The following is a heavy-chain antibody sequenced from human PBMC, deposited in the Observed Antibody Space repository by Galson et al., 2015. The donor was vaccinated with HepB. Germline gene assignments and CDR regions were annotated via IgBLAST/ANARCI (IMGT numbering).Heavy chain of an antibody. CDR3: ARDSTYYYDATFDL. CDR2: ISYDGSNK. CDR1: GFTFSSYA. V-gene: IGHV3-30-3*01. D-gene: IGHD3-22*01. Sequence: SLRLSCAASGFTFSSYAMHWVRQAPGKGLEWVAVISYDGSNKYYADSVKGRFTISRDNSKNTLYLQMNSLRAEDTAVYYCARDSTYYYDATFDLWGRGTLVTVSS. J-gene: IGHJ2*01.